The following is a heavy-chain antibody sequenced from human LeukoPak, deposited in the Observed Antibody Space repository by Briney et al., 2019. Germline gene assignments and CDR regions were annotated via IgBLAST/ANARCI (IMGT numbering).Heavy chain of an antibody. CDR1: GYTFTSYG. Sequence: KVSCKASGYTFTSYGISWVRQMPGKGLEWMGIIYPGDSDTRYSPSFQGQVTISADKSISTAYLQWSSLKASDTAMYYCARLRTPDYYFDYWGQGTLVTVSS. D-gene: IGHD2-21*01. CDR2: IYPGDSDT. CDR3: ARLRTPDYYFDY. J-gene: IGHJ4*02. V-gene: IGHV5-51*01.